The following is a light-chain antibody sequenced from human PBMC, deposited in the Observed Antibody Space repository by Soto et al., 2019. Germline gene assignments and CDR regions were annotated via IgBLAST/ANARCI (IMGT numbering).Light chain of an antibody. Sequence: QSALTKPPSASGSPGQSVTISCNGTSSDVGGYNYVSWYQQHPGKAPKLMIYEVSKRPSGVPDRFSGSKSGNTASLTVSGLQAEDEADYYCSSYAGSNNLVFGGGTQLTVL. CDR3: SSYAGSNNLV. CDR2: EVS. J-gene: IGLJ2*01. CDR1: SSDVGGYNY. V-gene: IGLV2-8*01.